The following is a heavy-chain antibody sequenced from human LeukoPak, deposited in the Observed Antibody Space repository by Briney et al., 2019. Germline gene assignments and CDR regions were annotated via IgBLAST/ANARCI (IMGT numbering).Heavy chain of an antibody. CDR1: GGSINSQY. V-gene: IGHV4-59*11. CDR2: VFHSGST. D-gene: IGHD2-15*01. Sequence: SETLSLTCTVSGGSINSQYWSWIRKPPGKGLEWIGYVFHSGSTNYNPSLESRVSMSVATSMRQFSLSLTSVTAADTAVYYCATGLGYCSGGTCFAYHYYGMDVWGHGTPVTV. CDR3: ATGLGYCSGGTCFAYHYYGMDV. J-gene: IGHJ6*02.